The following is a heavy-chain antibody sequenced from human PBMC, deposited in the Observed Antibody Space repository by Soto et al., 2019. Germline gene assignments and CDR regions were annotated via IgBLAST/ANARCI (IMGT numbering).Heavy chain of an antibody. CDR3: ARDLMGYLLWFGESADDNGMDV. J-gene: IGHJ6*02. Sequence: QVQLVESGGGVVQPGGSLKLSCTGSGFSFSNYVMHCVRQAPGKGLEWVALISYHVSKTYYVDSVRGRFTISRENSKNTLYLQMNSLRDEDTAVYYCARDLMGYLLWFGESADDNGMDVWGQGTTVTVSS. V-gene: IGHV3-30-3*01. D-gene: IGHD3-10*01. CDR1: GFSFSNYV. CDR2: ISYHVSKT.